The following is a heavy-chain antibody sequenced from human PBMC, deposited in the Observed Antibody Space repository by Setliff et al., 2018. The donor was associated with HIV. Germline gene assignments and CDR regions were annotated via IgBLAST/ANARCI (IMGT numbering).Heavy chain of an antibody. Sequence: PSETLSLTCAVYGGSFSGHYWSWIRQPPGRGLQWIGAIYHSGATTYNPSLKSRATISVDRSKNQFSLKLTSVTAADTAVYYCARDAVSQQLVLGYWGHGTLVTVSS. CDR3: ARDAVSQQLVLGY. J-gene: IGHJ4*01. V-gene: IGHV4-34*01. CDR1: GGSFSGHY. D-gene: IGHD6-13*01. CDR2: IYHSGAT.